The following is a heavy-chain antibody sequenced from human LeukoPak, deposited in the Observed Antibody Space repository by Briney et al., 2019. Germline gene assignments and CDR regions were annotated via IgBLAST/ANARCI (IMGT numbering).Heavy chain of an antibody. D-gene: IGHD1-20*01. CDR2: ISGKGDNT. CDR1: GFTFSTYV. CDR3: AKTNWIDNPHYFDC. J-gene: IGHJ4*02. V-gene: IGHV3-23*01. Sequence: GGSLRLSCAASGFTFSTYVMTWVRQAPGRGLEWVSAISGKGDNTYYADSVKGRFTISRDNSKNTLYLQVNSLRAEDTAVYFCAKTNWIDNPHYFDCWGQGTLVTVSS.